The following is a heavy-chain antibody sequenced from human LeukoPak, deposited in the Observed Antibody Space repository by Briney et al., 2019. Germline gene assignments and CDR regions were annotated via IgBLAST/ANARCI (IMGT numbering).Heavy chain of an antibody. J-gene: IGHJ4*02. D-gene: IGHD3-3*01. Sequence: PGGSLRLSCAASEFTFSTYGMNWVRQAPGKGLEWVSTISGSGDSTDYAESVKGRFTISRDNSKNTLYLQMNSLRAEDTAVYYCAKETVLEWLFPFDYWGQGTLVTVFS. CDR2: ISGSGDST. CDR1: EFTFSTYG. V-gene: IGHV3-23*01. CDR3: AKETVLEWLFPFDY.